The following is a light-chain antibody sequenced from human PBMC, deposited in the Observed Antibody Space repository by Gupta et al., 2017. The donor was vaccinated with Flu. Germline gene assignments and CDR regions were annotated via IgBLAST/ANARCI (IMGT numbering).Light chain of an antibody. CDR1: QDISNY. CDR2: DAS. Sequence: DIQMTQSASSLSASVGDRGTITCQASQDISNYLNWYQQKPGKAPKLLIYDASNLETGVPSRFSGSGSGTDFTFTISSLQPEDIATYYCQQYDNLPPFTFGPGTKVDIK. V-gene: IGKV1-33*01. CDR3: QQYDNLPPFT. J-gene: IGKJ3*01.